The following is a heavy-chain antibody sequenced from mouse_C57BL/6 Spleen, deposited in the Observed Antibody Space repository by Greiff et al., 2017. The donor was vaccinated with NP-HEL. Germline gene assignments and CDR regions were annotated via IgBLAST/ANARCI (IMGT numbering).Heavy chain of an antibody. CDR3: ARSKDYGSSLAMDY. CDR1: GYTFTGYW. V-gene: IGHV1-55*01. CDR2: IYPGSGST. J-gene: IGHJ4*01. Sequence: QVQLQQPGAELVKPGASVKMSCKASGYTFTGYWITWVKQRPGQGLEWIGDIYPGSGSTNYNEKFKSKATLTVDTSSSTAYMQLSSLTSEDSAVYYCARSKDYGSSLAMDYWGQGTSVTVSS. D-gene: IGHD1-1*01.